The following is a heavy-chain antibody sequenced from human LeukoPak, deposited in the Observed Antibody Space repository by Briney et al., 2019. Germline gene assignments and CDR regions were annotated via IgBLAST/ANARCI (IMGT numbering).Heavy chain of an antibody. CDR2: INPNSGGT. D-gene: IGHD5-12*01. J-gene: IGHJ4*02. CDR3: AREVATIIVAAAGGIDY. Sequence: GASVKVSCKASGYTFTGYYMHWVRQAPGQGLEWMGWINPNSGGTNYAQKFQGRVTMTRDTSTSTAYMELRSLRSDDTAVYYCAREVATIIVAAAGGIDYWGQGTLVTVSS. V-gene: IGHV1-2*02. CDR1: GYTFTGYY.